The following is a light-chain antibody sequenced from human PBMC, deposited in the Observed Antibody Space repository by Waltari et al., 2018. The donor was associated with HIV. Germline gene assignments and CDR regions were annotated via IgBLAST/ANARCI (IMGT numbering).Light chain of an antibody. CDR1: ALPTKS. CDR2: KDI. CDR3: QSTDHDGTWV. V-gene: IGLV3-25*03. Sequence: SYELTQTPSVSVSPGQTATISCSRGALPTKSASWYGQKPGQAPVLIIYKDIERPSGIPERISGSRSGTGVTLTISDVQAEDEGDYYCQSTDHDGTWVFGGGTKLTV. J-gene: IGLJ3*02.